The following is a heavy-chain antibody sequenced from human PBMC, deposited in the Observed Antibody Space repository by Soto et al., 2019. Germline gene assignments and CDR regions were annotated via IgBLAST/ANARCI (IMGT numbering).Heavy chain of an antibody. Sequence: QVQLVQSGAEVKKPGSSVKVSCKASGGTFSSYTISWVRQAPGQGLEWMGRIIPILGIANYAQKFQGRVTITADKSTSTAYMELSSLRSEDTAVYYCAREEYYYGSGAWFDYWGQGTLVTVSS. CDR1: GGTFSSYT. J-gene: IGHJ4*02. CDR3: AREEYYYGSGAWFDY. V-gene: IGHV1-69*02. D-gene: IGHD3-10*01. CDR2: IIPILGIA.